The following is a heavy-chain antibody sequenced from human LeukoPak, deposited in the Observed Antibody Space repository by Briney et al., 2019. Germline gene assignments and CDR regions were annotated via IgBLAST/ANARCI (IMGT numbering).Heavy chain of an antibody. V-gene: IGHV4-61*02. D-gene: IGHD2-2*01. CDR2: IYTSGST. J-gene: IGHJ4*02. Sequence: PSETLSLTCTVSGGSISSGSYYWSWIRQPAGKGLEWIGRIYTSGSTNYNPSLKSRVTISVDTSKNQFSLKLSSVTAADTAVYYCVRDSYVDYWGQGAMVTVSS. CDR3: VRDSYVDY. CDR1: GGSISSGSYY.